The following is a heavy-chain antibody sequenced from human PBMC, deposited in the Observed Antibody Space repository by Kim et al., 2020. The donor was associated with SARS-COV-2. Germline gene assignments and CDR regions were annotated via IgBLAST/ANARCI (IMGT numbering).Heavy chain of an antibody. D-gene: IGHD5-12*01. Sequence: KYSQKFQGRVTITRDTSASTAYMELSSLRSEDTAVYYCARDGGLRLFGYWGQGTLVTVSS. J-gene: IGHJ4*02. V-gene: IGHV1-3*01. CDR3: ARDGGLRLFGY.